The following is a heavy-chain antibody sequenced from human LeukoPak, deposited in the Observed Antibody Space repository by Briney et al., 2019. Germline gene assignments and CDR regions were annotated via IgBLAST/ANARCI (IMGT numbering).Heavy chain of an antibody. J-gene: IGHJ2*01. CDR1: GFTFSSYS. V-gene: IGHV3-21*04. D-gene: IGHD4-17*01. CDR3: ATLAHDYGDYPYWYFDL. CDR2: ISSSSSYI. Sequence: GGSLRLSCAASGFTFSSYSMNWVRQAPGKGLEWVSSISSSSSYIYYADSVKGRFTISRDNSKNTLYLQMNSLRAEDTAVYYCATLAHDYGDYPYWYFDLWGRGTLVTVSS.